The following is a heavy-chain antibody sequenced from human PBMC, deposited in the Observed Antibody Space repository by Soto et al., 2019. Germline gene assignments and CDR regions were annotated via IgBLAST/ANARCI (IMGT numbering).Heavy chain of an antibody. V-gene: IGHV1-8*01. Sequence: ASVKVSCKASGYTFTSYDINLVRQAPGQRLERMGWMNPNSGNTGYAQKFQGRVTMTRNTSISTAYMELSSLRSEDTAVYYCARGRVSYCSSTSRYQDNWFDPWGQGTLVTVSS. D-gene: IGHD2-2*01. CDR1: GYTFTSYD. CDR3: ARGRVSYCSSTSRYQDNWFDP. J-gene: IGHJ5*02. CDR2: MNPNSGNT.